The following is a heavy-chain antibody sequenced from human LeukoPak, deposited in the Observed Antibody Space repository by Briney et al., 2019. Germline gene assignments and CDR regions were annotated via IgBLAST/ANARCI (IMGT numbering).Heavy chain of an antibody. D-gene: IGHD5-12*01. CDR1: GGSISSSSYY. J-gene: IGHJ4*02. V-gene: IGHV4-39*01. Sequence: SEILSLTCTVSGGSISSSSYYWGWIRQPPGKGLEWIGSIYYSGSTYYNPSLKSRVTISVDTSKNQFSLKLSSVTAADTAVYYCARSLIYSGYDYYFDYWGQGTLVTVSS. CDR2: IYYSGST. CDR3: ARSLIYSGYDYYFDY.